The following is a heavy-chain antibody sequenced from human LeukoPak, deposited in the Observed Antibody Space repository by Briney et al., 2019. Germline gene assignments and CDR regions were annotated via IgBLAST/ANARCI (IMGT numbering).Heavy chain of an antibody. CDR3: AREIMAVAGRVGDAFDI. D-gene: IGHD6-19*01. V-gene: IGHV3-20*04. Sequence: SGGSLRLSCAASGFTFDDYGMSWVRHAPGKGLEGVSGINWNGGSTGYADSVKGRFTISRDNAKNSLYLQMNSLRAEDTALYYCAREIMAVAGRVGDAFDIWGQGTMVTVSS. CDR1: GFTFDDYG. CDR2: INWNGGST. J-gene: IGHJ3*02.